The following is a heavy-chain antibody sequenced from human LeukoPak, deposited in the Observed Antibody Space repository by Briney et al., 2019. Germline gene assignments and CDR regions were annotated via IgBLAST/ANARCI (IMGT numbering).Heavy chain of an antibody. CDR1: GDSISSSNW. J-gene: IGHJ3*02. Sequence: SATLSFTCAASGDSISSSNWWSRVSQPPGQELEWIGEIYHSGSSNYNSSHKSRVTISVDTSTTHFPLKVGSVTAADAAVYSSARDGVVSMVRGAIMKHDAFDIWGQGTMVTVSS. D-gene: IGHD3-10*01. V-gene: IGHV4-4*02. CDR3: ARDGVVSMVRGAIMKHDAFDI. CDR2: IYHSGSS.